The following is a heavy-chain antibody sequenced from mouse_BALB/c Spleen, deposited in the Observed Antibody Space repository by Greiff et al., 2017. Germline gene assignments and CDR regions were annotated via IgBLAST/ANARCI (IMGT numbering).Heavy chain of an antibody. J-gene: IGHJ4*01. V-gene: IGHV5-6*01. D-gene: IGHD2-2*01. CDR1: GFTFSSYG. CDR2: ISSGGSYT. Sequence: EVQLVESGGDLVKPGGSLKLSCAASGFTFSSYGMSWVRQTPDKRLEWVATISSGGSYTYYPDSVKGRFTISRDNAKNTLYLQMSSLKSEDTAMYYCARLYGYDTYYAMDYWGQGTSVTVSS. CDR3: ARLYGYDTYYAMDY.